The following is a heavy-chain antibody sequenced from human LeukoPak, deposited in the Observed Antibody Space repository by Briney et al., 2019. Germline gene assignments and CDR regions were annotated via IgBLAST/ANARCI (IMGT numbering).Heavy chain of an antibody. CDR2: FYYSGKT. Sequence: SETLSLTCTVSGVSINSDNSYWGWIRQPPGKGLEWIGSFYYSGKTYYNPSLKSRVTISVDTSKNHFSLKLSSVTAADTAICYCVIFAGYWGQGTLVTVSS. V-gene: IGHV4-39*07. J-gene: IGHJ4*02. CDR1: GVSINSDNSY. CDR3: VIFAGY.